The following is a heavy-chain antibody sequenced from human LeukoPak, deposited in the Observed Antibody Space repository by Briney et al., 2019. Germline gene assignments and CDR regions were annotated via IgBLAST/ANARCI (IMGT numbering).Heavy chain of an antibody. Sequence: SGGSLRLSCAASGFTFSGSALHWVRQASGKGPEWVGRIRSTANGYATAYAASVKGRFTISRDDSKNTAYLQMDSLKTEDTAVYYCAGNYYGSGSYADFDYWGQGTLVTVSS. CDR1: GFTFSGSA. CDR3: AGNYYGSGSYADFDY. J-gene: IGHJ4*02. D-gene: IGHD3-10*01. V-gene: IGHV3-73*01. CDR2: IRSTANGYAT.